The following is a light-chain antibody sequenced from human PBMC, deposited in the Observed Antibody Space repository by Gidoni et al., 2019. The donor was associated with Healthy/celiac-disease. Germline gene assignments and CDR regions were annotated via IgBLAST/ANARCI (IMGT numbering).Light chain of an antibody. Sequence: ELVLTQSPATLSLSPGERATLSCRASQSVSSYLAWYQQKPGQAPRLLIYDASNRATSSPARFSGSRSGTDFTLTISSLEPEDFAVYYCQQRSNWPRYTFGQGTKLEIK. CDR3: QQRSNWPRYT. CDR1: QSVSSY. CDR2: DAS. J-gene: IGKJ2*01. V-gene: IGKV3-11*01.